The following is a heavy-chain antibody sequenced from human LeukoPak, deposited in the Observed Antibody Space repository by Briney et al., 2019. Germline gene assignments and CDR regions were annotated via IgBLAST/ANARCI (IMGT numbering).Heavy chain of an antibody. CDR1: GGSISSGDYY. CDR2: IYYSGST. V-gene: IGHV4-30-4*01. D-gene: IGHD4-23*01. Sequence: PSQTLSLTCTVSGGSISSGDYYWSWIRQPPGKGLEWIGYIYYSGSTYYNPSLKSRVTISVDTSKNQFSLKLSSVTAADTAVYYCAREVVDYGGNPRLVAFDIWGQGTMVTVSS. CDR3: AREVVDYGGNPRLVAFDI. J-gene: IGHJ3*02.